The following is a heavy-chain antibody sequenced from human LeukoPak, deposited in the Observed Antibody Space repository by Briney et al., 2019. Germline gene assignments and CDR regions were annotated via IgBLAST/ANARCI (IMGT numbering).Heavy chain of an antibody. CDR1: GYTFTDYY. J-gene: IGHJ4*02. CDR2: INPNTGDT. Sequence: ASVKVSCKASGYTFTDYYVHWVRQATGLGLEWMGRINPNTGDTNYARKFQGRVTMTRDTSISTAYMELSRLSSDDTAVYYCAREGDRAYWGQGTLVTVSS. CDR3: AREGDRAY. D-gene: IGHD3-10*01. V-gene: IGHV1-2*06.